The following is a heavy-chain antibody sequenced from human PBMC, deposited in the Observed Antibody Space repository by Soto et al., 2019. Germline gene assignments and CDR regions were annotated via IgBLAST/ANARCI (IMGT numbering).Heavy chain of an antibody. CDR1: GGSITSGGYY. V-gene: IGHV4-31*03. Sequence: SETLSLTCPVSGGSITSGGYYWSWIRQHPGKGLAWIGYIYYSGSTYYNPSLKSRVTISVDTSKNQFSLKLSSVTAADTAVYYCARSIAAFWSGYFDYWGQGTLVTVSS. J-gene: IGHJ4*02. CDR3: ARSIAAFWSGYFDY. D-gene: IGHD3-3*01. CDR2: IYYSGST.